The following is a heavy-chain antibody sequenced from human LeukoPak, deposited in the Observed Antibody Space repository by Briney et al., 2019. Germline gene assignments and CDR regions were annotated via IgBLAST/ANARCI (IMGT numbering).Heavy chain of an antibody. CDR2: IYYRGST. Sequence: PSETPSLTCTVSGDSMSSSSYYWGWIRQPPGKGLEWIGSIYYRGSTYNNSSLKSRLTISVDTSKNQFSLKLSSVTAADTAVYYCARHRRYSSGWFDYFDYWGQGTLVTVSS. V-gene: IGHV4-39*01. CDR3: ARHRRYSSGWFDYFDY. CDR1: GDSMSSSSYY. J-gene: IGHJ4*02. D-gene: IGHD6-19*01.